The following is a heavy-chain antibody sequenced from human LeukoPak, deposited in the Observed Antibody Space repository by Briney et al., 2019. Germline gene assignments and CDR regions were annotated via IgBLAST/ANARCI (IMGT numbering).Heavy chain of an antibody. CDR2: ISAYNGNT. J-gene: IGHJ5*02. D-gene: IGHD6-6*01. V-gene: IGHV1-18*01. CDR1: GYTFTSYA. Sequence: ASVKVSCKASGYTFTSYAISWVRQAPGQGLECMGWISAYNGNTYYAQNFQGRVTMTADTSTSTAYMELRSLRSDDTAVYYCARVSYNWFDPWGHGTLLTVSP. CDR3: ARVSYNWFDP.